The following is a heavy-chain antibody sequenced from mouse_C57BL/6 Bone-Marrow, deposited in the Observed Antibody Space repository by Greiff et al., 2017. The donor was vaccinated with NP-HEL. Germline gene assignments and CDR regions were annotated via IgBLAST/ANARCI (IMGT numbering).Heavy chain of an antibody. V-gene: IGHV1-47*01. D-gene: IGHD1-1*01. CDR2: FNPYNDDT. CDR1: GYTFTTYP. CDR3: ARRSNFDYAMDY. Sequence: VQRVESGAELVKPGASVKMSCKASGYTFTTYPIEWMKQSHGKCLEWIGNFNPYNDDTKYNEKLKGKATLTVEKSSSKVYLDLSRLTSDDSAFYYCARRSNFDYAMDYWGQGTSVTVSS. J-gene: IGHJ4*01.